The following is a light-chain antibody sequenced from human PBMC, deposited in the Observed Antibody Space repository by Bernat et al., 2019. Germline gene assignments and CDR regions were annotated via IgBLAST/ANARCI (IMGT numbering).Light chain of an antibody. V-gene: IGLV1-44*01. Sequence: QSILTQPPSASGTPGQRVTIYCSGGSTNIGSNTVNWYQQVPGTAPELLIFSKNQRPSGVPDRFSGSKSGTSASLAISGLQPDDEADYYCGTWDDSLNVWLFGGGTKLTVL. CDR1: STNIGSNT. CDR2: SKN. J-gene: IGLJ2*01. CDR3: GTWDDSLNVWL.